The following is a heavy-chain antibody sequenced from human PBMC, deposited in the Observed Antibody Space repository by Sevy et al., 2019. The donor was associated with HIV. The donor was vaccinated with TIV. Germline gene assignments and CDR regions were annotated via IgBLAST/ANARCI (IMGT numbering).Heavy chain of an antibody. V-gene: IGHV3-30-3*01. CDR1: GFTFSSYA. CDR2: IAYDGTNK. Sequence: SLRLSCAASGFTFSSYAFHWVRQAPGKGLEWVSIIAYDGTNKYYADSVKGRFTVSRDNSKGTLYLQMNSLRTEDTAVYYCARDQHDYAGNLRTGWFDPWGQGTLVTVSS. J-gene: IGHJ5*02. D-gene: IGHD4-17*01. CDR3: ARDQHDYAGNLRTGWFDP.